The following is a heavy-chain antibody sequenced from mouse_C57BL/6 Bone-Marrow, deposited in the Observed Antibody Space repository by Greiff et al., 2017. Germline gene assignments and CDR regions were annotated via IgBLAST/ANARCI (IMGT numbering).Heavy chain of an antibody. CDR2: INPYNGGT. CDR1: GYTFTDYY. J-gene: IGHJ4*01. Sequence: EVQLQQSGPVLVKPGASVKMSCKASGYTFTDYYMNWVKQSHGKSLEWIGGINPYNGGTSYNQKFKGRATLTVDKSSSTAYMELNSLTSEDSAVYYCAYSFYAMDYWGQGTSVTVSS. D-gene: IGHD2-12*01. V-gene: IGHV1-19*01. CDR3: AYSFYAMDY.